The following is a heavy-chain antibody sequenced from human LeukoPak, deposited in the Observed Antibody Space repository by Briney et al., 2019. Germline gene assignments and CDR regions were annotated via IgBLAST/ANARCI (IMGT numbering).Heavy chain of an antibody. J-gene: IGHJ3*02. D-gene: IGHD6-19*01. V-gene: IGHV3-48*01. CDR1: GFTFSSYS. Sequence: GGSLRLSCAASGFTFSSYSMNWVRQAPGKGLEWVSYISSSSSTIYYADSVKGRFTISRDNAKNSLYLQMNSLRAEDTAVYYCARDPSGWYWDAFDIWGQGTMVTVSS. CDR3: ARDPSGWYWDAFDI. CDR2: ISSSSSTI.